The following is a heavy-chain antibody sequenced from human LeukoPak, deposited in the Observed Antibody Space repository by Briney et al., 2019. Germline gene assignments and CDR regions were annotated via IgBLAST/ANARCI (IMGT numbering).Heavy chain of an antibody. Sequence: GGSLRLSCAGSGFTFSSFPMNWVRLAPGKGLEWVSGISSRGDNTYYADSVKGRFSISRDNSKNILHLQMNSLRAEDTAVYFCAKPQAYYDTSGSLIDSWGQGTPVTISS. CDR2: ISSRGDNT. CDR3: AKPQAYYDTSGSLIDS. J-gene: IGHJ4*02. CDR1: GFTFSSFP. D-gene: IGHD3-22*01. V-gene: IGHV3-23*01.